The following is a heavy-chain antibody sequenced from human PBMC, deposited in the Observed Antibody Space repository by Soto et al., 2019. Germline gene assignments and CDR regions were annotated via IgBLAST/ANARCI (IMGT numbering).Heavy chain of an antibody. CDR2: IYYSGST. CDR3: ARQRDGYAIDY. J-gene: IGHJ4*02. D-gene: IGHD5-12*01. V-gene: IGHV4-39*01. Sequence: SETLSLTCTVSGGSISSSSYYWGWIRQPPGKGLEWIGSIYYSGSTYYNPSLKSRVTISVDTSKNQFSLKLSSVTAADTAVYYCARQRDGYAIDYWGQGTLVTVSS. CDR1: GGSISSSSYY.